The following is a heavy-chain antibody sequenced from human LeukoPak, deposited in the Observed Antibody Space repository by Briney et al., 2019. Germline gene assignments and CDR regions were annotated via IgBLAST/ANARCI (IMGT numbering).Heavy chain of an antibody. J-gene: IGHJ4*02. D-gene: IGHD2-2*01. CDR2: IYHSGST. CDR3: ARDLVPAAIRGVFDY. Sequence: SETLSLTCTVSGYSISSGYYWGWIRQPPGQGLEWIGSIYHSGSTYYNPSLKSRVTISVDTSKNQFSLKLSSVTAADTAVYYCARDLVPAAIRGVFDYWGQGTLVTVSS. CDR1: GYSISSGYY. V-gene: IGHV4-38-2*02.